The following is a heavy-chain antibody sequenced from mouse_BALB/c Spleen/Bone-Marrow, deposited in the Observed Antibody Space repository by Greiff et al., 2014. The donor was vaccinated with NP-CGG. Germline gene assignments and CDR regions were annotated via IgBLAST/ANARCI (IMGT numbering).Heavy chain of an antibody. D-gene: IGHD2-14*01. CDR3: ARDAYRYAMDY. CDR2: IRNKANGYTT. V-gene: IGHV7-3*02. Sequence: EVQGVESGGGLAQPGGSLRLSCATSGFTFTDYYMSWVRQPPGKALEWLGFIRNKANGYTTEYSVSVKGRFTISRDNSQSILYLQMNTLRAGDSATYYCARDAYRYAMDYWGQGTSVTVSS. CDR1: GFTFTDYY. J-gene: IGHJ4*01.